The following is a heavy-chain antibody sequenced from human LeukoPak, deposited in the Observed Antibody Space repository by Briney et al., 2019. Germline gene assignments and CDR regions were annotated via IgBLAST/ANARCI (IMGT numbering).Heavy chain of an antibody. CDR1: SGSISSYY. V-gene: IGHV4-59*08. CDR2: IYNSGST. Sequence: SETLSLTCTVSSGSISSYYRSWIRQPPGKGLEWIGYIYNSGSTNYNPSLKTRVTISVDTSKNQFSLKLSSVTAADTAVYYCARRGFYDSSGYNDAFDIWGQGTMVTVSS. D-gene: IGHD3-22*01. J-gene: IGHJ3*02. CDR3: ARRGFYDSSGYNDAFDI.